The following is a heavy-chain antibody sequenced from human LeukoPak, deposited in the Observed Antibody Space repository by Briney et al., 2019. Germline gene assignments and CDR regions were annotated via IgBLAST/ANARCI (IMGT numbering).Heavy chain of an antibody. CDR1: GFSFGNYW. V-gene: IGHV3-7*01. D-gene: IGHD3-9*01. CDR2: TKPDGSEK. Sequence: PGGSLRLSCEGSGFSFGNYWMSWVRQAPGKGLEWVASTKPDGSEKYYVESVKGRFTVSRDNAESSLYLQMNSLRAEDTAVYYCARELLRYFDWLTDAFDIWGQGTMVTVSS. CDR3: ARELLRYFDWLTDAFDI. J-gene: IGHJ3*02.